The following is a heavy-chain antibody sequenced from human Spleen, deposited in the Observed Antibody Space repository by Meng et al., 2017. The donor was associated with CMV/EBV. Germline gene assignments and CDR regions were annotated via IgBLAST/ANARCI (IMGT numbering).Heavy chain of an antibody. CDR3: GRDPNGDYIGAYEM. V-gene: IGHV3-30-3*01. Sequence: GESLKISCAVPGFTLSSFSMHWVRQAPGKGLEWVAVISYDGSNIKYADSVKGRFTISRDNAKNSLYLQMSSLRAEDTAVYYCGRDPNGDYIGAYEMWGQGTMVTVSS. CDR1: GFTLSSFS. D-gene: IGHD4-17*01. CDR2: ISYDGSNI. J-gene: IGHJ3*02.